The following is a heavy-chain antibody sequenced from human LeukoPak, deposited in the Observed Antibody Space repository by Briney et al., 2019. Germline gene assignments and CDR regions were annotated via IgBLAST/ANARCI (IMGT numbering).Heavy chain of an antibody. J-gene: IGHJ4*02. D-gene: IGHD3-10*01. V-gene: IGHV1-46*01. Sequence: ASVKVSCKASGYTFTSYYMHWVRQAPGQGLEWVGIINPSGGSTSYAQKFQGRVTMTRDMSTSTVYMELSSLRSEDTAVYYCVRAQGGITMPIDYWGQGTLVTVSS. CDR2: INPSGGST. CDR1: GYTFTSYY. CDR3: VRAQGGITMPIDY.